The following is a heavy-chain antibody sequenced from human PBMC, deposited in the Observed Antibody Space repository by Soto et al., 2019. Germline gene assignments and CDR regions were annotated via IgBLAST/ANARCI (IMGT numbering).Heavy chain of an antibody. CDR1: GFSLSTSGMC. CDR3: ARMGTTDSYYYYYGMDV. D-gene: IGHD4-4*01. CDR2: IDWDDDK. V-gene: IGHV2-70*01. J-gene: IGHJ6*02. Sequence: SGPTLVNPTQTLTLTCTFSGFSLSTSGMCVSWIRQPPGKALEWLALIDWDDDKYYSTSLKTRLTISKDTSKNQVVLTMTNMDPVDTATYYCARMGTTDSYYYYYGMDVWGQGTTVTVSS.